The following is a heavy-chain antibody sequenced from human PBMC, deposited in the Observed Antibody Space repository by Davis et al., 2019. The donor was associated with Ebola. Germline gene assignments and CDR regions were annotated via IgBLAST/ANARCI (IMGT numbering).Heavy chain of an antibody. CDR3: ASLKGYSCLDY. CDR2: ISSSSSYT. V-gene: IGHV3-11*06. J-gene: IGHJ4*02. CDR1: GFTFSDYY. Sequence: PGGSLRLSCAASGFTFSDYYMSWIRQAPGKGLEWVSYISSSSSYTNYADSVKGRFTISRDNAKNSLYLQMNSLRAEDTAWYYCASLKGYSCLDYWGQGTLVTVSS. D-gene: IGHD1-26*01.